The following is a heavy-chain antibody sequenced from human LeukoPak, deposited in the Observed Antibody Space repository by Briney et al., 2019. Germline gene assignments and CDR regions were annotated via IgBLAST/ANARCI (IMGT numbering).Heavy chain of an antibody. CDR2: ISSSSSYI. CDR3: ARDGYYDSSGYALDAFDI. V-gene: IGHV3-21*01. CDR1: GFTFSSYS. Sequence: PGGSLRLSCAASGFTFSSYSMNWVRQAPGKGLEWVSSISSSSSYIYYADSVKGRFTISRDNAKNSLYPQMNSLRAEDTAVYYCARDGYYDSSGYALDAFDIWGQGTMVTVSS. D-gene: IGHD3-22*01. J-gene: IGHJ3*02.